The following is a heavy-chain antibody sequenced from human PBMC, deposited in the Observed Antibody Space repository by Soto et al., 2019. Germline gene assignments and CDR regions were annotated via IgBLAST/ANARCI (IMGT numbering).Heavy chain of an antibody. CDR1: GFMFSSYT. V-gene: IGHV3-21*01. CDR2: ISSSSTYI. J-gene: IGHJ3*02. CDR3: ARGWAAGGTDAFDI. Sequence: EVQLVESGGGLVKPGGSLRLSCTASGFMFSSYTMNWVRQAPGKGLEWVSSISSSSTYIYYADSLKGRCTISRDNAKNSRYLQMNSLRAEDTAVYYCARGWAAGGTDAFDIWGQGTMVTVSS. D-gene: IGHD6-13*01.